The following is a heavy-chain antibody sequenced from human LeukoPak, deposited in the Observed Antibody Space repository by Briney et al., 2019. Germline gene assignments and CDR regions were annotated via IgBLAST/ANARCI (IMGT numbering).Heavy chain of an antibody. CDR1: GGSISSSSYY. Sequence: SETLSLTCTVSGGSISSSSYYWGWIRQPPGKGLEWIGSIYYSGSTYYNPSLKSRVTISVDTSKNQLSLKLSSVTAADTAVYYCARESSIEFPSQYYYMDVWGKGTTVIVSS. CDR2: IYYSGST. V-gene: IGHV4-39*07. CDR3: ARESSIEFPSQYYYMDV. J-gene: IGHJ6*03. D-gene: IGHD3-10*01.